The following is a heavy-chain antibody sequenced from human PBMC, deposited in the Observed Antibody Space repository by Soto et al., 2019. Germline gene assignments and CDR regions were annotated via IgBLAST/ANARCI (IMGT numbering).Heavy chain of an antibody. Sequence: QVQLVQSGAEVKKPGSSVKVSCKASGGTFSSYAISWVRQAPEQGLEWMGGIIPIFGTANYAQKFQGRVTITADESTSTAYMELSSLRSEDTAVYYCASGLYCTNGVCSSSFDYWGQGTLVTVSS. V-gene: IGHV1-69*01. CDR1: GGTFSSYA. CDR2: IIPIFGTA. D-gene: IGHD2-8*01. CDR3: ASGLYCTNGVCSSSFDY. J-gene: IGHJ4*02.